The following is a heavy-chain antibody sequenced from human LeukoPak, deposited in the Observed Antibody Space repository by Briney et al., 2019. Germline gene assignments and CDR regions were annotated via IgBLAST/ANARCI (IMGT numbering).Heavy chain of an antibody. Sequence: PGGSLRLSCAASGFTFSSYGMHWVRQAPGKGLEWMAVIWYDGSNKYYADSVKGRFTISRDNSKNTLYLQMNSLRAEDTAVYYCARENNYGDYDVFDYWGQGTLVTVSS. D-gene: IGHD4-17*01. CDR1: GFTFSSYG. V-gene: IGHV3-33*01. CDR2: IWYDGSNK. J-gene: IGHJ4*02. CDR3: ARENNYGDYDVFDY.